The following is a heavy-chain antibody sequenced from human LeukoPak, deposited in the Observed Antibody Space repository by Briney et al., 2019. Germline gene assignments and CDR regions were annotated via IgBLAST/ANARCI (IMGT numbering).Heavy chain of an antibody. Sequence: PGGSLRFSCAASGFTFSSYAMSWVRQAPGKGLEWVSAISGSGGSTYYADSVKGRFTISRDNSKNTLYLQMNSLRAEDTAVYYCARGKRWLQLWTLGLTRYFDYWGQGTLVTVSS. CDR2: ISGSGGST. D-gene: IGHD5-24*01. CDR1: GFTFSSYA. CDR3: ARGKRWLQLWTLGLTRYFDY. V-gene: IGHV3-23*01. J-gene: IGHJ4*02.